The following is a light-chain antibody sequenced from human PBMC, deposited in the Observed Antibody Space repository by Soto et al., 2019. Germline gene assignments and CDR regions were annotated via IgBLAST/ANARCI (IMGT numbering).Light chain of an antibody. CDR3: AAWDDSLNAWV. CDR2: SNN. Sequence: QPVLTQPPSASGTPGQRVTISCSGSSSNIGSNTVNWYQQLPGTAPKLLIYSNNQRPSGVPDRFSGSKSGTSASLAISGLQSEDEADYYCAAWDDSLNAWVFGGGTNSPS. V-gene: IGLV1-44*01. CDR1: SSNIGSNT. J-gene: IGLJ3*02.